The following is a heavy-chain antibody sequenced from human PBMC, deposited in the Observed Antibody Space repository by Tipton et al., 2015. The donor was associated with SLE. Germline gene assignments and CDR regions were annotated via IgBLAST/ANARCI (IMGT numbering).Heavy chain of an antibody. D-gene: IGHD6-6*01. Sequence: TLSLTCAVYGGSFSGYYWSWLRQPPGKGLEWIGEINHSGDTNYNPSLKSRVTISVDTSKNQFSLKLSSVTAADTAVYYCARRRIVARPGFDYWGQGTLVTVSS. CDR1: GGSFSGYY. CDR2: INHSGDT. V-gene: IGHV4-34*01. J-gene: IGHJ4*02. CDR3: ARRRIVARPGFDY.